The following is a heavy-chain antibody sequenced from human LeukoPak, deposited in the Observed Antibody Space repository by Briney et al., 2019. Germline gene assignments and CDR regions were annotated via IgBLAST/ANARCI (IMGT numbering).Heavy chain of an antibody. Sequence: SETLSLTCTVSGGSISSYYWSWIRQPPGKGLEWIGYIYYSGSTNYNPSLKCRVTISVDTSKNQFSLKLSSVTAADTAVYYCARVPRYSSGWRYGMDVWGQGTTVTVSS. CDR2: IYYSGST. V-gene: IGHV4-59*01. J-gene: IGHJ6*02. D-gene: IGHD6-19*01. CDR3: ARVPRYSSGWRYGMDV. CDR1: GGSISSYY.